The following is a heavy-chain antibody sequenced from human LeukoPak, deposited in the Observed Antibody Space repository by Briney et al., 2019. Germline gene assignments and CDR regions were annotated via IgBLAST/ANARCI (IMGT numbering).Heavy chain of an antibody. CDR2: INTNTGKP. D-gene: IGHD2-2*01. Sequence: ASVKVSCKASGYIFTSYAMNWVRQAPGQGLEWMGWINTNTGKPTYVQGFTGRFVFSLDTSVRTAYLEISSLQAEDTAVYYCARRAGVPAARRWFDPWGQGTLVTVSS. CDR1: GYIFTSYA. J-gene: IGHJ5*02. CDR3: ARRAGVPAARRWFDP. V-gene: IGHV7-4-1*02.